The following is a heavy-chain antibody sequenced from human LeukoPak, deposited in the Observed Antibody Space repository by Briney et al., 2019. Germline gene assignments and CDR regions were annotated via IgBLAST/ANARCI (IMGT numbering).Heavy chain of an antibody. D-gene: IGHD3/OR15-3a*01. CDR2: IYYSGNT. Sequence: GSLRLSCAVSGFPFSTFWMSWVRQAPGKGLEWIGSIYYSGNTYYNASLKSQVSISIDTSKNQFSLRLTSVTAADTAVYYCARQTGSGLFILPGGQGTLVTVSS. V-gene: IGHV4-39*01. CDR1: GFPFSTFW. J-gene: IGHJ4*02. CDR3: ARQTGSGLFILP.